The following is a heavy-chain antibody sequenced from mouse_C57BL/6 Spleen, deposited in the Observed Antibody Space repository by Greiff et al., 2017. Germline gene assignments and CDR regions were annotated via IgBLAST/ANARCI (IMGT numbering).Heavy chain of an antibody. J-gene: IGHJ2*01. V-gene: IGHV1-52*01. CDR1: GYTFTSYW. CDR3: ARDDYDSGFDY. CDR2: IDPSDSET. D-gene: IGHD2-4*01. Sequence: QVQLQQPGAELVRPGSSVKLSCKASGYTFTSYWMHWVKQRPIQGLEWIGNIDPSDSETHYNQKFKDKDTLTVDKSSSTAYMQLSSLTSEDSAVYYCARDDYDSGFDYWGQGTTLTVSS.